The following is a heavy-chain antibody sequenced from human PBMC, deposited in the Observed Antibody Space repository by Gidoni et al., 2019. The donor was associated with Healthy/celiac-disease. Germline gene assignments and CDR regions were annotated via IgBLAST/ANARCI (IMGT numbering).Heavy chain of an antibody. CDR1: GGSISSGGYY. D-gene: IGHD4-17*01. CDR3: ARDHYGDYGRWYFDL. V-gene: IGHV4-31*03. Sequence: QVQLQESGPGLVKPSQTLSLTCTVSGGSISSGGYYWSWIRQHPGKSLEWIGYIYYSGSTYYHPSLKGRVTISVDTSKNQFSLKLSSLTAADTAVYYCARDHYGDYGRWYFDLWGRGTLVTVSS. J-gene: IGHJ2*01. CDR2: IYYSGST.